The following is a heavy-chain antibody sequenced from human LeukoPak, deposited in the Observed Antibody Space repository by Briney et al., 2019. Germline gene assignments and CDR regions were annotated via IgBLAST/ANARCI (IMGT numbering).Heavy chain of an antibody. Sequence: GGSLRLSCAASGFNVSSNFMSWVRQAPGRGLEWVSSIYSGGSTSYTDSVKGRFTISRDTSKNTLYLQMNSLRVEDTAVYYCTRSYSGVLAHFDYWGQGTLVTVSS. J-gene: IGHJ4*02. D-gene: IGHD5-12*01. CDR1: GFNVSSNF. CDR3: TRSYSGVLAHFDY. CDR2: IYSGGST. V-gene: IGHV3-66*01.